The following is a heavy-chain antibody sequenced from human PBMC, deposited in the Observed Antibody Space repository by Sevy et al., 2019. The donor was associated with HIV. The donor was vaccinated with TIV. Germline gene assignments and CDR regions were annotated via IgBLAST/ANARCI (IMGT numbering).Heavy chain of an antibody. CDR1: GFTFSNYW. J-gene: IGHJ4*02. Sequence: GGSLRLSCATSGFTFSNYWMTWVRHTPGKGLEWVANIKPDGSEQYYADSVKGRFTISRDNAKDSLYLQVSSLRAEDTGLYYCARGGVSAPLSGGNYWGQGALVTVSS. V-gene: IGHV3-7*03. D-gene: IGHD2-15*01. CDR3: ARGGVSAPLSGGNY. CDR2: IKPDGSEQ.